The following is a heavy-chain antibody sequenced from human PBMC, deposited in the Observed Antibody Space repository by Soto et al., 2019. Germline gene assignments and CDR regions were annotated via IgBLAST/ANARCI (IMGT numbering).Heavy chain of an antibody. CDR1: GFTFSSYA. J-gene: IGHJ6*02. V-gene: IGHV3-30-3*01. CDR2: ISYDGSNK. Sequence: QVQLVESGGGVVQPGRSLRLSCAASGFTFSSYAMHWVRQAPGKGLEWVAVISYDGSNKYYADSVKGRFTISRDNSKNTLYLPMDSLRAEDTAVYYCARGLLDYYYGMDVWGQGTTVTVSS. CDR3: ARGLLDYYYGMDV. D-gene: IGHD2-21*02.